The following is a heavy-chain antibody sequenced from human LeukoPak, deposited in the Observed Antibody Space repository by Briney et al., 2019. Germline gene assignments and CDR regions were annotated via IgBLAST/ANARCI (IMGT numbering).Heavy chain of an antibody. Sequence: SGGSLRLSCAASGFTVSSNYMSWVRQAPGKGLEWVSVIYSGGSTYYADSVRGRFTISRDNSKNTLYLQMNSLRAEDTAVYYCARRTHYDILTGYYRNLRGADPSGMDVWGQGTTVTVSS. J-gene: IGHJ6*02. CDR2: IYSGGST. CDR3: ARRTHYDILTGYYRNLRGADPSGMDV. V-gene: IGHV3-53*01. D-gene: IGHD3-9*01. CDR1: GFTVSSNY.